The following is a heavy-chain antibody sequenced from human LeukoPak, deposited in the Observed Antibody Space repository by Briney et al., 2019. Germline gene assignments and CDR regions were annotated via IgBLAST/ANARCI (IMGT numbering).Heavy chain of an antibody. Sequence: PGGSLRLSCAASGFTFSSYAMHWVRQAPGKGLEWVAVISYDGSNKYYADSVKGRFTISRDNSKNTLYLQMNSLRAEDTAVYYCARVRFGDPFEALDYWGQGTLVTVSS. D-gene: IGHD3-10*01. J-gene: IGHJ4*02. CDR2: ISYDGSNK. CDR3: ARVRFGDPFEALDY. CDR1: GFTFSSYA. V-gene: IGHV3-30*04.